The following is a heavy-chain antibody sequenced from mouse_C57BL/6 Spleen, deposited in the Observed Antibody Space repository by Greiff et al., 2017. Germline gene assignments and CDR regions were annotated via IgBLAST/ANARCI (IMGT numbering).Heavy chain of an antibody. V-gene: IGHV1-15*01. CDR1: GYTFTDYE. J-gene: IGHJ2*01. CDR3: TFITTVVAYYFDY. CDR2: IDPETGGT. D-gene: IGHD1-1*01. Sequence: VKLVESGAELVRPGASVTLSCKASGYTFTDYEMHWVKQTPVHGLEWIGAIDPETGGTAYNQKFKGKAILTADKSSSTAYMELRSLTSEDSAVYYCTFITTVVAYYFDYWGQGTTLTVSS.